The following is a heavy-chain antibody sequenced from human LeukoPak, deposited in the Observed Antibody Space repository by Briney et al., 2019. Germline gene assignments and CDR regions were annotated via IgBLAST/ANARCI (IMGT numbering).Heavy chain of an antibody. V-gene: IGHV3-23*01. CDR3: ARIPAAISRWFDP. CDR2: ISGSGGRT. CDR1: GFTFSSYV. Sequence: GGSLRLSCAVSGFTFSSYVMTWVRQVPGKGLEWVSGISGSGGRTYYADSVKGRFTISRDNSKNTVYLQVNSLRAEDTAVYYCARIPAAISRWFDPWGQGTLVTVSS. D-gene: IGHD2-2*02. J-gene: IGHJ5*02.